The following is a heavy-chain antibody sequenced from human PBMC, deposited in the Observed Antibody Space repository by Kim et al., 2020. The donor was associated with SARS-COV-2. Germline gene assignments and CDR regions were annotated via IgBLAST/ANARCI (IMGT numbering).Heavy chain of an antibody. CDR2: IIPIFGTA. D-gene: IGHD3-22*01. CDR3: ASNYYDSSGRHGVWFDP. Sequence: SVKVSCKASGGTFSSYAISWVRQAPGQGLEWMGGIIPIFGTANYAQKFQGRVTITADESTSTAYMELSSLRSEDTAVYYCASNYYDSSGRHGVWFDPWGQGTLVTVSS. CDR1: GGTFSSYA. V-gene: IGHV1-69*13. J-gene: IGHJ5*02.